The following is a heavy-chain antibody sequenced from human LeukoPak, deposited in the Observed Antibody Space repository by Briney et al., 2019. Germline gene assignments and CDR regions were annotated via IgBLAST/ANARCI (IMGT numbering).Heavy chain of an antibody. D-gene: IGHD4-23*01. J-gene: IGHJ5*02. CDR2: INHSGST. Sequence: PSETLSLTCAVYGGSFSGYYWSWIRQPPGKGLEWIGEINHSGSTNYNPSLKSRVTISVDTSKNQFSLKLSSVTAADTAVYYCARDLGKKNWFDPWGQGTLVTVSS. CDR3: ARDLGKKNWFDP. V-gene: IGHV4-34*01. CDR1: GGSFSGYY.